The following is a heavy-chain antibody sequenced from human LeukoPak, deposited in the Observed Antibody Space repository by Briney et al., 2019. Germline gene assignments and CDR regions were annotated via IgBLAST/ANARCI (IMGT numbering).Heavy chain of an antibody. CDR2: IYYSGST. V-gene: IGHV4-61*01. CDR1: GGSVSSGSYY. D-gene: IGHD5-18*01. CDR3: ARVLGHSYGYTRDAFDI. J-gene: IGHJ3*02. Sequence: SETLSLTCTVSGGSVSSGSYYWSWIRQPPGKGLEWIGYIYYSGSTNYNPSLKSRVTISVDTSKNQFSLKLSSVTAADTAVYYCARVLGHSYGYTRDAFDIWGQGTMVTVSS.